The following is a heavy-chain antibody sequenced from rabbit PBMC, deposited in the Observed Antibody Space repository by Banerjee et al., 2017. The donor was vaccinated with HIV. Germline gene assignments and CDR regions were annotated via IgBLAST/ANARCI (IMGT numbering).Heavy chain of an antibody. Sequence: QEQLVESGGGLVQPEGSLTLTCTASGFSLSKNYVMCWVRQAPGKGLEWIACIYTSSGGTYYASWAKGRATISKTSSTTVTLQMTSLTAADTATYFCATDYYTFDNAGDLWGQGTLVTVS. CDR3: ATDYYTFDNAGDL. CDR2: IYTSSGGT. V-gene: IGHV1S45*01. D-gene: IGHD8-1*01. CDR1: GFSLSKNYV. J-gene: IGHJ4*01.